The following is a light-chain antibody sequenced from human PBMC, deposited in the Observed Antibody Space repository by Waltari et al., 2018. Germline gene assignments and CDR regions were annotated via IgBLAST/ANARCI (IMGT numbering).Light chain of an antibody. CDR1: QSVSSN. J-gene: IGKJ1*01. CDR3: QQYNNWPPT. V-gene: IGKV3-15*01. CDR2: GAS. Sequence: EIVLTQSPATLPASPGERATLSCRASQSVSSNLAWYQQKPGQAPRLLIYGASTRATGIPARFSGSGSGTEFTLTISSLQSEDFAVYYCQQYNNWPPTFGQGTKVEIK.